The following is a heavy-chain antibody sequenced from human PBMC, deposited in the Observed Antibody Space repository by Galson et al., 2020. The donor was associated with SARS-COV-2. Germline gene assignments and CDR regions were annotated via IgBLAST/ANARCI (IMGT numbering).Heavy chain of an antibody. Sequence: SETLSLTCTVSGGSLRSGGYYWSWIRQHPGKGLEWIGYIYYSGSTYYNPSLKSRVTISVDTSKNQFSLKLSSVTAADTAVYYCARAVRGVIIKGFDWFDPWGQGTLVTVAS. CDR1: GGSLRSGGYY. CDR2: IYYSGST. J-gene: IGHJ5*02. V-gene: IGHV4-31*03. CDR3: ARAVRGVIIKGFDWFDP. D-gene: IGHD3-10*01.